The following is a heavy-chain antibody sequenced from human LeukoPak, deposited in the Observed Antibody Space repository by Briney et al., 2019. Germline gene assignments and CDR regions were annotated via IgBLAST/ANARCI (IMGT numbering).Heavy chain of an antibody. J-gene: IGHJ5*02. D-gene: IGHD2-2*01. CDR2: IFPIFGKA. V-gene: IGHV1-69*13. CDR1: GGTFSSYA. Sequence: SVKVSCKASGGTFSSYAISWVRQAPGQGVEWMGGIFPIFGKANYAQKFQGRVTITADESTSTAYMELSSLRSEDTAVYYCARDRWDIVVVLNWFDPWGQGTLVTVSS. CDR3: ARDRWDIVVVLNWFDP.